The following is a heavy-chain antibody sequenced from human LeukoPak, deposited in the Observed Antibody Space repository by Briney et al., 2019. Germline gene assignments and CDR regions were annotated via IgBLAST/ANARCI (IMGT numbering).Heavy chain of an antibody. CDR1: GGSISSGGYY. CDR2: IYYSGTT. Sequence: SETLSLTCTVSGGSISSGGYYWSWIRQHPGKGLEWIGYIYYSGTTYYNPSLKSRLTLSVDTSKNQFSLKLSSVTAADTAVYYCARGDQGDPGAFDIWGQGTMVTVSS. D-gene: IGHD2-21*02. CDR3: ARGDQGDPGAFDI. J-gene: IGHJ3*02. V-gene: IGHV4-31*03.